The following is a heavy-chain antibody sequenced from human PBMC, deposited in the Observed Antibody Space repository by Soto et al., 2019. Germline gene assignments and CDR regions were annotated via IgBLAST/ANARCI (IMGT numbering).Heavy chain of an antibody. CDR1: GGTFSSYA. V-gene: IGHV1-69*05. CDR3: AIIAADDFDY. D-gene: IGHD6-13*01. Sequence: VASVKVSCKASGGTFSSYAFSWVRQAPGQGLEWMGGIIPIFGTANYAQKFQGRDTITTDESTSTAYMELSSLSSEDTAVYYGAIIAADDFDYWGQGTLVTVSS. J-gene: IGHJ4*01. CDR2: IIPIFGTA.